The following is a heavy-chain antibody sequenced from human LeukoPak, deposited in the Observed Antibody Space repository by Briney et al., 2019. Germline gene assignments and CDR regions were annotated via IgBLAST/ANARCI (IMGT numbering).Heavy chain of an antibody. J-gene: IGHJ5*02. CDR1: GYTFTGYY. CDR2: INPNSGGT. D-gene: IGHD3-3*01. V-gene: IGHV1-2*02. CDR3: ARGVLRFLESYNWFDP. Sequence: ASVKVSCKASGYTFTGYYMHWVRQSPGQGLEWMGWINPNSGGTNYAQKFQGRVTMTRDTSISTAYMELSRLRSDDTAVYYCARGVLRFLESYNWFDPWGQGTLVTVSS.